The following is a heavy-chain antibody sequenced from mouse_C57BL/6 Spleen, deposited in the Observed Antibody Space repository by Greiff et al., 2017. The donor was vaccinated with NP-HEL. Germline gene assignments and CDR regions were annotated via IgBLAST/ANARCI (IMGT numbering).Heavy chain of an antibody. J-gene: IGHJ1*03. CDR3: ARHTRGYFDV. CDR2: ISNGGGST. V-gene: IGHV5-12*01. D-gene: IGHD3-3*01. Sequence: EVQGVESGGGLVQPGGSLKLSCAASGFTFSDYYMYWVRQTPEKRLEWVAYISNGGGSTYYPDTVKGRFTISRDNAKNTLYLQMSRLKSEDTAMYYCARHTRGYFDVWGTGTTVTVSS. CDR1: GFTFSDYY.